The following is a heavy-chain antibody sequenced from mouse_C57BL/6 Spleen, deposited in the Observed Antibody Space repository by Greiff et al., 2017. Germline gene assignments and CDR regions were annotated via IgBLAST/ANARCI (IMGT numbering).Heavy chain of an antibody. D-gene: IGHD4-1*01. J-gene: IGHJ2*01. CDR1: GFTFSSYG. Sequence: EVKLVESGGDLVKPGGSLKLSCAASGFTFSSYGMSWVRQTPDKRLEWVATISSGGSYTYYPDSVKGRFTISRDNAKHTLYLQMSSLKSEDTAMYYWARRANWVFGYWGQDTTLTVSS. V-gene: IGHV5-6*02. CDR2: ISSGGSYT. CDR3: ARRANWVFGY.